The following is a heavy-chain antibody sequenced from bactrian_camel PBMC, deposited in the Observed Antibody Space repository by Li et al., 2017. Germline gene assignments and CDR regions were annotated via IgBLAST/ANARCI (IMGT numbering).Heavy chain of an antibody. CDR1: GLPFDDFA. Sequence: VQLVESGGGLVQAGGSLRFSCTVSGLPFDDFAMGWFRQEAGKERVAVSCISWSGQTTYYRDSVKGRFTITRDDAKNTMFLQMNNLKPEDTAMYYCAAKRIVYERGADSYTCDSLGANFPFWGQGTQVTVS. V-gene: IGHV3S63*01. D-gene: IGHD2*01. CDR2: ISWSGQTT. J-gene: IGHJ6*01. CDR3: AAKRIVYERGADSYTCDSLGANFPF.